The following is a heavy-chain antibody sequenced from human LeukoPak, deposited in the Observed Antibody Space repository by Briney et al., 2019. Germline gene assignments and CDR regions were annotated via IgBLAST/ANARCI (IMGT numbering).Heavy chain of an antibody. Sequence: PGGSLRLSCAASGFTFSSYAMSWVRQAPGKGLEWVSAISGSGGSTYYADSVKGRFTISRDNSKNTLYLQMNSLRAEDTAVYYCAKDSSITIFGVVPDAFDIWGQGTMVTVSS. CDR1: GFTFSSYA. CDR2: ISGSGGST. CDR3: AKDSSITIFGVVPDAFDI. V-gene: IGHV3-23*01. D-gene: IGHD3-3*01. J-gene: IGHJ3*02.